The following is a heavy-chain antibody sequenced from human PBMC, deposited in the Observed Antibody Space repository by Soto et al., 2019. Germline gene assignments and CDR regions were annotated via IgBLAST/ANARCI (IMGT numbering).Heavy chain of an antibody. CDR1: GGSVSSGSYY. CDR2: IYYSGST. J-gene: IGHJ4*02. CDR3: ASEWFGELYDYFDY. Sequence: SDTLSLTCTVSGGSVSSGSYYWSWIRQPPGKGLEWIGYIYYSGSTNYNPSLKSRVTISVDTSKNQFSLKLSSVTAADTAVYYCASEWFGELYDYFDYWGQGTLVTVSS. D-gene: IGHD3-10*01. V-gene: IGHV4-61*01.